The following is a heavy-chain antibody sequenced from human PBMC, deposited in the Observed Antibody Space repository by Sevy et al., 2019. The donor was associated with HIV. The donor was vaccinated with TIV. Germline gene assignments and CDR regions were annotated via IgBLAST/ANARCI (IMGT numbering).Heavy chain of an antibody. CDR3: ARNPRYCSSTSCHFDY. Sequence: QSQTLSLTCAISGDSVSSNSAAWNWIRQSPSRGLEWLGWTYYRSKWYNDYAVSVKSRITINPDTSKNQFSLQLNSVTPEDTAVYYCARNPRYCSSTSCHFDYWGQGTLVTVSS. V-gene: IGHV6-1*01. D-gene: IGHD2-2*01. J-gene: IGHJ4*02. CDR2: TYYRSKWYN. CDR1: GDSVSSNSAA.